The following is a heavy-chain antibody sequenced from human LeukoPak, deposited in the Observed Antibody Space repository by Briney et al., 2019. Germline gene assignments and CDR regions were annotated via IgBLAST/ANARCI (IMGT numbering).Heavy chain of an antibody. CDR2: IYYSGNT. CDR1: GGSISSGGYY. V-gene: IGHV4-31*03. J-gene: IGHJ4*02. CDR3: ASQTGYCSTTSCYDY. Sequence: SETLSLTCTVSGGSISSGGYYWSWIRQPPGKGLEWIGYIYYSGNTYYNPSLKSRVTISVGTSRTQFSLKLSSVTAADTAVYYCASQTGYCSTTSCYDYWGQGTLVTVSS. D-gene: IGHD2-2*01.